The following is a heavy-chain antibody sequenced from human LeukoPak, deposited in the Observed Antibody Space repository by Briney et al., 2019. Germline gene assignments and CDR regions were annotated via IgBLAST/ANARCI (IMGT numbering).Heavy chain of an antibody. V-gene: IGHV3-7*01. CDR2: INEDGSET. D-gene: IGHD6-13*01. J-gene: IGHJ6*02. Sequence: GGSLRLSCAASGFTFSNFWMNWVRQAPGKGLEWVANINEDGSETHYVDSVKDRFTISRDNGKNSLFLQMNSLRGEDTAVYYCALPLRAAAGRPYYYYGMDVWGQGTTVTVSS. CDR1: GFTFSNFW. CDR3: ALPLRAAAGRPYYYYGMDV.